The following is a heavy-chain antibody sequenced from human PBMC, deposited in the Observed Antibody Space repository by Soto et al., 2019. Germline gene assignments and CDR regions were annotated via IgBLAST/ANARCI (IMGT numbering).Heavy chain of an antibody. D-gene: IGHD3-10*01. CDR3: ATNYGSGSTHFDY. V-gene: IGHV1-69*02. Sequence: QVQLVQSGAEVKKPGSPVRVSCTASGDTFNFYTISWVRQVPGQGPEWMGRIIPMLGMSNYAQKFQCRVTIIADKSTSTVYMNLSGLTSEDTAVYYCATNYGSGSTHFDYWGQGTLVTVSS. CDR1: GDTFNFYT. CDR2: IIPMLGMS. J-gene: IGHJ4*02.